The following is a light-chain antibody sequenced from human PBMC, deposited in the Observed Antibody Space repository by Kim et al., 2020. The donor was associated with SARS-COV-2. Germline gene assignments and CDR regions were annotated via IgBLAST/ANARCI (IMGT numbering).Light chain of an antibody. V-gene: IGKV3-15*01. CDR1: QSVTNN. CDR3: QQYNNWPPLT. J-gene: IGKJ4*01. CDR2: GAS. Sequence: SPGERATLSCRASQSVTNNLVWYQQKPGQAPRLLIYGASTRATGIPARFSGGGSGTEFTLTISSLQSEDFAVYYCQQYNNWPPLTFGGGTKVDIK.